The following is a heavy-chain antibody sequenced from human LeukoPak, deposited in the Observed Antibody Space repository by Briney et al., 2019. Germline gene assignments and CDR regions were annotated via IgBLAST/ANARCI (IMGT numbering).Heavy chain of an antibody. J-gene: IGHJ3*02. CDR1: GGSISSYY. CDR3: ARQSPQIGDSRGYWAFDI. CDR2: IYTSGST. D-gene: IGHD3-22*01. Sequence: SETLSLTCTVSGGSISSYYWSWIRQPPGKGLEWIGYIYTSGSTNYNPSLKSRVTISVDTSKNQFSLKLSSVTAADTAVYYCARQSPQIGDSRGYWAFDIWGQGTMVTVSS. V-gene: IGHV4-4*09.